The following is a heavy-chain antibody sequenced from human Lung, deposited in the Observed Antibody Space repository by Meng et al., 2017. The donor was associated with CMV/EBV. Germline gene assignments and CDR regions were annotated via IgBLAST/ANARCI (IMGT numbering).Heavy chain of an antibody. J-gene: IGHJ3*02. Sequence: GEXXKISCAASGFTFRRYDMHWVRQAPGKGLGGVAFILYDGSIKYYADSVKGRFTISRDNSKNTVYLQMNSLRIEDTAMYYCAKILVGASPDDAFDIWGQGTMVTVSS. CDR3: AKILVGASPDDAFDI. CDR2: ILYDGSIK. V-gene: IGHV3-30*02. D-gene: IGHD1-26*01. CDR1: GFTFRRYD.